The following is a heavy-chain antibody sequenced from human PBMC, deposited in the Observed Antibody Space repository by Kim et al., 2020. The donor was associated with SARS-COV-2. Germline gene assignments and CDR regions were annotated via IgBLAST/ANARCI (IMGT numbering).Heavy chain of an antibody. J-gene: IGHJ5*02. V-gene: IGHV1-24*01. CDR1: GYTLTELS. Sequence: ASVKVSCKVSGYTLTELSMHWVRQAPGKGLEWMGGFDPEDGETIYAQKFQGRVTMTEDTSTDTAYMELSSLRSEDTAVYYCATGPIAVAGTSWFDPWGQGTLVTVSS. CDR2: FDPEDGET. CDR3: ATGPIAVAGTSWFDP. D-gene: IGHD6-19*01.